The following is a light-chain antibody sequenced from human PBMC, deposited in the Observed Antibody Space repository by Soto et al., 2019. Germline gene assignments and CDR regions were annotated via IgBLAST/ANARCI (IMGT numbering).Light chain of an antibody. V-gene: IGKV1-17*01. CDR3: QQRSDWPS. CDR2: DAS. Sequence: IQMTQSPSSLSASVGARVTITCRASQGIRNDLGWYQQKPGKAPKLLIYDASSLESGVPSRFSGSGSGTEFTLTISSLEPEDFAVYYCQQRSDWPSFGQGTRLEIK. J-gene: IGKJ5*01. CDR1: QGIRND.